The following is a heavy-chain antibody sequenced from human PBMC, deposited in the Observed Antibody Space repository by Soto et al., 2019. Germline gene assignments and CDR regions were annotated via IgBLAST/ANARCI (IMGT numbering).Heavy chain of an antibody. Sequence: GASVKVSCKASGGTFSSYAISWVRQAPGQGLERMGGIIPIFGTANYAQKFQGRVTITADESTSTAYMELSSLRSEDTAVYYCATSDIAAAGNDVLVYYYGMDVWGQGTTVTVSS. CDR3: ATSDIAAAGNDVLVYYYGMDV. V-gene: IGHV1-69*13. J-gene: IGHJ6*02. D-gene: IGHD6-13*01. CDR2: IIPIFGTA. CDR1: GGTFSSYA.